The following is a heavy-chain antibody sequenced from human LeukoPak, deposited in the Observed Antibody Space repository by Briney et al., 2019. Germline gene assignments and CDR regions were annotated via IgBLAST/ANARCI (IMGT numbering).Heavy chain of an antibody. CDR3: LNLGGWFGELLGPRDH. Sequence: SGGSLRLSCAASGFTFSSYAMHWVRQAPGKGLEWVAVISYDGSNKYYADSVKGRFTISRDNSKNMLYLQMNSLRAEDTAVYYCLNLGGWFGELLGPRDHGGQGTLVTVSS. V-gene: IGHV3-30-3*01. CDR1: GFTFSSYA. J-gene: IGHJ4*02. CDR2: ISYDGSNK. D-gene: IGHD3-10*01.